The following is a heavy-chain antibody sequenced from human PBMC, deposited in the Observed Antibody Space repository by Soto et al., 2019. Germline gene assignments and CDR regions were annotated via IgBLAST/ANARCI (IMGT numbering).Heavy chain of an antibody. D-gene: IGHD1-7*01. CDR1: RFTFYVYA. CDR2: ISSNGGRT. Sequence: RISRAASRFTFYVYAMSWVRRAKGKGLEWVSAISSNGGRTFYADSLRGRFTISRDNSKSALYLQMNNLRAEDTAIYYCAKYSELPYEAYLQQWGQGTQVTV. J-gene: IGHJ1*01. CDR3: AKYSELPYEAYLQQ. V-gene: IGHV3-23*01.